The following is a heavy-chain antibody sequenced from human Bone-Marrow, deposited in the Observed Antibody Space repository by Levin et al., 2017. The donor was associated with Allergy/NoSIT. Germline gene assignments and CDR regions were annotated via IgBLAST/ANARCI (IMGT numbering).Heavy chain of an antibody. D-gene: IGHD6-13*01. CDR1: GFTFSNSS. J-gene: IGHJ6*02. V-gene: IGHV3-48*02. Sequence: GGSLRLSCAASGFTFSNSSMNWVRQAPGKGLEWVSYISDSSSSIFYADSVKGRFTISRDNAKNSLFLQMNSLRDEDTAVYYCARDCPHLSYSSTWYYYYGMDVWGQGTTVTVSS. CDR3: ARDCPHLSYSSTWYYYYGMDV. CDR2: ISDSSSSI.